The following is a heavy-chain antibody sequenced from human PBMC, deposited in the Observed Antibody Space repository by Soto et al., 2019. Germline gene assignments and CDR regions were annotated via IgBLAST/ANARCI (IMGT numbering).Heavy chain of an antibody. V-gene: IGHV3-72*01. CDR1: GFSFSDHH. CDR2: IRNKPNSDTT. D-gene: IGHD2-15*01. J-gene: IGHJ3*02. Sequence: EVQVVESGGGLVQPGGSLRLSCAASGFSFSDHHMDWVRQAPGKGLEWVGRIRNKPNSDTTEYAASVKGRFTISRDDSKNSLYLQMNSLKTEDTAVYYCTPLGSGFHNWGQGTMVTVSS. CDR3: TPLGSGFHN.